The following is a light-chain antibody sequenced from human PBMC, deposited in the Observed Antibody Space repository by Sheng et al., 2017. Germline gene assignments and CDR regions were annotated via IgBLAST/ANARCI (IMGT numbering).Light chain of an antibody. CDR1: SSNIGAGYD. CDR3: QSYDSRLSVV. CDR2: GDS. Sequence: QSVLTQPPSVSGAPGQRVTISCTGSSSNIGAGYDVHWYQQFPGTAPKLLIYGDSNRPSGVPDRFSGSKSGTSASLAITGLQAEDEAEYYCQSYDSRLSVVFGGGTKLAVL. V-gene: IGLV1-40*01. J-gene: IGLJ2*01.